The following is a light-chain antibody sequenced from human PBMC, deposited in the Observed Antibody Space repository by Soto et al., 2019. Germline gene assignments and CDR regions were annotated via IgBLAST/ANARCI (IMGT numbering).Light chain of an antibody. V-gene: IGLV2-8*01. CDR2: EVS. CDR3: SSYAGSNPGV. J-gene: IGLJ1*01. CDR1: SSDVGGYNY. Sequence: QSVLTQPPSASGSPGPSVTISCTGTSSDVGGYNYVSWYQQHPGKAPKLMIYEVSKRPSGVPDRFSGSKSGNTASLTVSGLQAEDEADYYCSSYAGSNPGVFGTGTKVTVL.